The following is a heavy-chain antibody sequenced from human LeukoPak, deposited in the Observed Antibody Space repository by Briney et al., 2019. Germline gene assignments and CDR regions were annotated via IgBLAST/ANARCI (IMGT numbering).Heavy chain of an antibody. CDR1: GVSFSSSSYY. CDR3: ARQAVDCTNGVCYRDAFDI. Sequence: SEPLSLTCTVSGVSFSSSSYYWGWIRQPPGKGLEWFGLFYDSGRTYYNPSLKSRVTISVDTSKNQFSLKLSSVTAADAAVYYCARQAVDCTNGVCYRDAFDIWGQGTMVTVSS. D-gene: IGHD2-8*01. J-gene: IGHJ3*02. V-gene: IGHV4-39*01. CDR2: FYDSGRT.